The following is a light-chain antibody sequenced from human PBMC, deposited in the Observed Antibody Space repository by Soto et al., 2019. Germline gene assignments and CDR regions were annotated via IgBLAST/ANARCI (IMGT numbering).Light chain of an antibody. J-gene: IGLJ2*01. CDR3: SSYAGSNNPVI. Sequence: QSALTQPPSASGSPGQSVTISCTGTSSDVGGYNYVSWYQQHPGKAPKFLIFEVSRRPSGVPDRLSGSKSGNTASLTVSGLQADDEADYYCSSYAGSNNPVIFGGGTKLTVL. V-gene: IGLV2-8*01. CDR2: EVS. CDR1: SSDVGGYNY.